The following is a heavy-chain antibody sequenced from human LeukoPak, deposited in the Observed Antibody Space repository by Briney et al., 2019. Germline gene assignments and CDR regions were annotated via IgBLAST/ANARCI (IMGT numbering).Heavy chain of an antibody. CDR2: ISGSGGSR. CDR3: AKGVDASGIYYYFYMDV. D-gene: IGHD3-16*01. Sequence: GGSLRLTCAASGFTFSNFAMTWVRQAPGKGLEWVSSISGSGGSRYYVDSVKGRFTISRDKSKNTLYLQVNNLRAEDTAVYYCAKGVDASGIYYYFYMDVWGKGTTVSVSS. J-gene: IGHJ6*03. V-gene: IGHV3-23*01. CDR1: GFTFSNFA.